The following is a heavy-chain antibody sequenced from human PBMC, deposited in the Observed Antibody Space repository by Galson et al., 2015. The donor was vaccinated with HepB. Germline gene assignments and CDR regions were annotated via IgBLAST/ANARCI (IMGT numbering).Heavy chain of an antibody. Sequence: ETLSLTCTVSGGSISSSSYYWGWIRQPPGKGLEWIGSIYYSGSTYYNPSLKSRVTISVDTSKNQFSLKLSSVTAADTAVYYCAGGSGRNYYYGMDVWGQGTTVTVSS. J-gene: IGHJ6*02. CDR2: IYYSGST. D-gene: IGHD3-10*01. CDR3: AGGSGRNYYYGMDV. V-gene: IGHV4-39*01. CDR1: GGSISSSSYY.